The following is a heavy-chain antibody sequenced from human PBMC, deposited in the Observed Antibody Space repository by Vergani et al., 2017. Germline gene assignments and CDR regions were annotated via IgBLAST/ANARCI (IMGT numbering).Heavy chain of an antibody. CDR3: AHSAMILVADNPYFDY. J-gene: IGHJ4*02. CDR1: GFSLSTSGVG. V-gene: IGHV2-5*02. D-gene: IGHD3-22*01. CDR2: IYWDDDN. Sequence: QITLKESGPTLVKPTQTLTLTCTFSGFSLSTSGVGVGWIRQPPGKALEWLALIYWDDDNRYSTSLKSRLTITKDTSKNQLVLTMTNMDPVDTATYYCAHSAMILVADNPYFDYWGQGTLVTVSS.